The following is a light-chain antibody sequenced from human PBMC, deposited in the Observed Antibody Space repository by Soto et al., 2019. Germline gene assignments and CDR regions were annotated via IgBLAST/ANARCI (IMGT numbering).Light chain of an antibody. J-gene: IGKJ1*01. CDR3: MQSLETPWT. CDR2: LDS. V-gene: IGKV2-28*01. Sequence: VMTQSPLSLTVTPGEPASISCRSSQRLLHSNGYNYLEWYLQKPGQSPQLLINLDSDRASGVPDRFSGSGSGTDFTLKISRVEAEDVGLYYCMQSLETPWTFGHGTKVEIK. CDR1: QRLLHSNGYNY.